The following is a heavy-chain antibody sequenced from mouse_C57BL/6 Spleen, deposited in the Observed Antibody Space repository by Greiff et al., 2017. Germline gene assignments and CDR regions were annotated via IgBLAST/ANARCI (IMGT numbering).Heavy chain of an antibody. CDR2: ISDGGSYT. CDR3: APYGSSYVDYYYAMDY. Sequence: EVKVEESGGGLVKPGGSLKLSCAASGFTFSSYAMSWVRQTPEKRLEWVATISDGGSYTYYPDNVKGRFTISRDNAKNNLYLQMSHLKSEDTAMYYCAPYGSSYVDYYYAMDYWGQGTSVTVSS. CDR1: GFTFSSYA. J-gene: IGHJ4*01. V-gene: IGHV5-4*03. D-gene: IGHD1-1*01.